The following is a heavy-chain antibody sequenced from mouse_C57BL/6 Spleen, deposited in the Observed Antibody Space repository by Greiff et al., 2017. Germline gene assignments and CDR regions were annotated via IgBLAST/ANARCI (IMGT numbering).Heavy chain of an antibody. CDR3: VRDDYDVDYYAMDY. V-gene: IGHV10-3*01. CDR2: IRSKSSNYAT. CDR1: GFTFNTYA. D-gene: IGHD2-4*01. Sequence: EVKLVESGGGLVQPKGSLKLSCAASGFTFNTYAMHWVRQAPGKGLEWVARIRSKSSNYATYYADSVKDRFTISRDDSTSMLYLQMNNLNTEDKAMYYCVRDDYDVDYYAMDYWGQGTSVTVSS. J-gene: IGHJ4*01.